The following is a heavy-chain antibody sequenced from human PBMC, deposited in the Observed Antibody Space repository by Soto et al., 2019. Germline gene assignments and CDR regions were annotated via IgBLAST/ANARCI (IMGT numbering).Heavy chain of an antibody. Sequence: QAQLVQSGAEVKKPGASAKVSCKASGYTLSSFGIHWVRQAPGQRLEWMGWINAGNGNTKYSQKLQGRVTFSRDTSANTAYMELTSLTSEDTAVYYCVRTRQQWLVGDSWGQGSLVTVSS. V-gene: IGHV1-3*01. CDR1: GYTLSSFG. CDR2: INAGNGNT. J-gene: IGHJ4*02. CDR3: VRTRQQWLVGDS. D-gene: IGHD6-19*01.